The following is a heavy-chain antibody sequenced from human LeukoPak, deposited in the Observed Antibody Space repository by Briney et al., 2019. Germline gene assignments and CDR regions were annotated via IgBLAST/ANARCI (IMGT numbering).Heavy chain of an antibody. D-gene: IGHD3-10*01. Sequence: SETLSLTCAVYGGSFSGYFWSWIRQPPGKGLEWIGEINHSGSTNYNPSLKSRVTMSVDTSKNQFSLKLSSVTAADTAVYYCARGGYYGSGNYYNVDYWGQGTLVTVSS. J-gene: IGHJ4*02. CDR1: GGSFSGYF. V-gene: IGHV4-34*01. CDR2: INHSGST. CDR3: ARGGYYGSGNYYNVDY.